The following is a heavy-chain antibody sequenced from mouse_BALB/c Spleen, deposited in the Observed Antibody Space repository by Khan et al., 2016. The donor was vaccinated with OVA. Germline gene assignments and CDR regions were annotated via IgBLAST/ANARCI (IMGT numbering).Heavy chain of an antibody. D-gene: IGHD6-1*01. J-gene: IGHJ1*01. V-gene: IGHV14-3*02. CDR2: IDPANGNT. Sequence: EVELVASGAELVKPGASVKLSCKASGFNIKDTSLHWVKQRPEQGLEWIGRIDPANGNTHYAPKFQDKATLTSDTSSTTSYLQLNSLTSEDTDGLYCAHPSKDPRDFEVWGAGTTVTVSS. CDR1: GFNIKDTS. CDR3: AHPSKDPRDFEV.